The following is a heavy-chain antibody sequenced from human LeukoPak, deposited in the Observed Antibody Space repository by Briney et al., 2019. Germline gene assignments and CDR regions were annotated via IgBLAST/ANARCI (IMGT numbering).Heavy chain of an antibody. Sequence: ASVKVSCKASGYTFTGYYMHWVRQAPRQGLEWMGWINPVSGGTNYVQKFQGRVTMTRDTSISTAYMELSRLRSDDTAVYYCARANFLSCSSTSCLFDYWGQGTLVTVSS. CDR3: ARANFLSCSSTSCLFDY. D-gene: IGHD2-2*01. CDR2: INPVSGGT. J-gene: IGHJ4*02. V-gene: IGHV1-2*02. CDR1: GYTFTGYY.